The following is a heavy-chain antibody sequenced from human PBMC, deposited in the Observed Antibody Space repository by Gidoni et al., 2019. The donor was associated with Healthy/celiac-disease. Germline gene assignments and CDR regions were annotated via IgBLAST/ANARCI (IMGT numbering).Heavy chain of an antibody. CDR3: AREPARLYGDYSAVKDLNFYYYGMDV. CDR2: IYHCGNT. D-gene: IGHD4-17*01. CDR1: GGSISSVIR. J-gene: IGHJ6*02. Sequence: QVQLQESGPGLVKPSGTLSLTCVVSGGSISSVIRWSWVRQPPGKGLEWIGEIYHCGNTNYNPALKSRVTISVDKSQNQLYLKLRSVTAADTAVYYCAREPARLYGDYSAVKDLNFYYYGMDVWGQGTTVTVSS. V-gene: IGHV4-4*02.